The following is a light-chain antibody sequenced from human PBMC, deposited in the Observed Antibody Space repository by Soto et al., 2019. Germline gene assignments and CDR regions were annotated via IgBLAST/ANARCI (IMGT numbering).Light chain of an antibody. V-gene: IGKV3-11*01. CDR1: QSVGSS. Sequence: EIVLTQSPATLSLSPGERATLSCRTSQSVGSSLAWYQQKPGQPPRLLIYDSSNRATGIPGRFSGSGSGTDFTLTTSSLEPADFAVYYCQQRSLLFTFGGGTKVDIK. CDR3: QQRSLLFT. J-gene: IGKJ4*01. CDR2: DSS.